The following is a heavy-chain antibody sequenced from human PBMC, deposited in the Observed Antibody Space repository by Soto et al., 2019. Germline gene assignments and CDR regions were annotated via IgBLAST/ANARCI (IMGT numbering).Heavy chain of an antibody. V-gene: IGHV3-30*18. CDR1: GFTFSSYG. CDR3: AKDYDFWSVYIPDFDY. Sequence: QVQLVESGGGVVQPGRSLRLSCAASGFTFSSYGMHWVRQAPGKGLEWVAVISYDGSNKYYADSVKGRFTISRDNSKNTLYLQMNSLRAEDTAVYYCAKDYDFWSVYIPDFDYWGQGTLVTVSS. J-gene: IGHJ4*02. D-gene: IGHD3-3*01. CDR2: ISYDGSNK.